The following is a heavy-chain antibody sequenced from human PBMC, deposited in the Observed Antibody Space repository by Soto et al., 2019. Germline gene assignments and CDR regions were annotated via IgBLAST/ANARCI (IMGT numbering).Heavy chain of an antibody. CDR2: INPAGGST. D-gene: IGHD3-10*01. J-gene: IGHJ5*02. V-gene: IGHV1-46*01. CDR3: SRELFGRSVWFDP. Sequence: ASVKVSCKASGYTFISYYLHWVRQAPGQGLEWMGIINPAGGSTSYAQKFQGRVAMTRDTSTSTVYMELSSLRFDDTAVYYCSRELFGRSVWFDPWGQGTLVTVSS. CDR1: GYTFISYY.